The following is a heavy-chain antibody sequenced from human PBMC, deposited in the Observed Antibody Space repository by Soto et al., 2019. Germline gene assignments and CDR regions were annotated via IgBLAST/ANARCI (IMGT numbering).Heavy chain of an antibody. CDR3: ARYRGADFDY. CDR1: GFTLSNYD. Sequence: LSXAASGFTLSNYDMHWVRQGTGKGLEWVSVIGTAGXTYYXXSVKGRFTISRENAKNSLYLQMNSLRAGATAVYYSARYRGADFDYWGPGTLVTVSS. CDR2: IGTAGXT. J-gene: IGHJ4*02. D-gene: IGHD3-10*01. V-gene: IGHV3-13*04.